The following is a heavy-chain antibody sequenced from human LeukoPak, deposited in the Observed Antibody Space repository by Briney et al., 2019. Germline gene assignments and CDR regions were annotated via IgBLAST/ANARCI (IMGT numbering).Heavy chain of an antibody. V-gene: IGHV3-48*01. J-gene: IGHJ4*02. CDR3: ARDNSFGGANVFNVNDY. CDR1: GFTFSSYS. Sequence: GGSLRLSCAASGFTFSSYSMNWVRQAPGEGLEWVSYISSSSSTIYYADSVKGRFTISRDNAKNSLYLQMNSLRAEDTAVYYCARDNSFGGANVFNVNDYWGQGTLVTVSS. D-gene: IGHD3-16*02. CDR2: ISSSSSTI.